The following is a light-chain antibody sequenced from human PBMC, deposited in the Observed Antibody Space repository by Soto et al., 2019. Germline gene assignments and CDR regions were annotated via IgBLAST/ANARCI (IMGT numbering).Light chain of an antibody. V-gene: IGKV4-1*01. CDR3: QQYYSTPRT. Sequence: DIVMTQSPDSLAVSLGERATIHCKSSQSILYIYNNKNNLAWYQQRPGQPPQLLVYGASTRKSGVPERFSCSGSGTDFTLSISSLHAEDVAVYYCQQYYSTPRTFGQGTKVDIK. CDR1: QSILYIYNNKNN. J-gene: IGKJ1*01. CDR2: GAS.